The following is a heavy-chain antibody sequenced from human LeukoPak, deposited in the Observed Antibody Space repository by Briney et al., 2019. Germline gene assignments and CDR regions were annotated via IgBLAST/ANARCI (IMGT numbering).Heavy chain of an antibody. CDR1: GYTFTGYY. J-gene: IGHJ4*02. Sequence: GASVKVSCKASGYTFTGYYMHWVRQAPGQGLEWMGWINPNSGGTNYAQKFQGRVTMTRDTSISTAYMELSRLRSDDTAVYYCAREVNTMVRGVTGGYFDYWGQGTLVTVSS. D-gene: IGHD3-10*01. V-gene: IGHV1-2*02. CDR3: AREVNTMVRGVTGGYFDY. CDR2: INPNSGGT.